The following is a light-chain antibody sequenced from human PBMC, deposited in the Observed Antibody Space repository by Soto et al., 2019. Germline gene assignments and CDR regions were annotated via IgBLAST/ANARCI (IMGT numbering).Light chain of an antibody. CDR3: ATWDDSLSAGV. J-gene: IGLJ3*02. V-gene: IGLV1-51*01. CDR2: DNN. Sequence: SVLTQPPSVSAAPGQKVTISCSGSCSNIGNNYISWYQQLPGTAPKLLIYDNNKRPSGIPDRFSGSKSGTSATLGITGLQTGDEADYYCATWDDSLSAGVFGGGTKLTVL. CDR1: CSNIGNNY.